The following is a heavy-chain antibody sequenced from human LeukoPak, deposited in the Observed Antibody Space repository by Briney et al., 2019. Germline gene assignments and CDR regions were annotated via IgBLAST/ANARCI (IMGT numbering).Heavy chain of an antibody. Sequence: GESLKISCKGSGYSFTSYWIGWVRQMPGKGQEWMGIIYPGDSDTRYSPSFQGQVTISADKSISTAYLQWSSLKASDTAMYYCARRYYYGSGSYFEYYFDYWGQGTLVTVSS. CDR1: GYSFTSYW. V-gene: IGHV5-51*01. D-gene: IGHD3-10*01. CDR3: ARRYYYGSGSYFEYYFDY. J-gene: IGHJ4*02. CDR2: IYPGDSDT.